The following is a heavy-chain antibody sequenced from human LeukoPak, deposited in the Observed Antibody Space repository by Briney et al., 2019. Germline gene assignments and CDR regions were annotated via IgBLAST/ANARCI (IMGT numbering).Heavy chain of an antibody. CDR1: GFTFTSQA. CDR3: ANRNWLDS. J-gene: IGHJ5*01. Sequence: GGSLRLSCAASGFTFTSQAMSWVRQAPGKGLEWVSAISDSGGNTYYADSVKGRFTISRDNSKNTLYLQMNSLRVEDTALYYCANRNWLDSWGQGTLVTVSS. CDR2: ISDSGGNT. V-gene: IGHV3-23*01.